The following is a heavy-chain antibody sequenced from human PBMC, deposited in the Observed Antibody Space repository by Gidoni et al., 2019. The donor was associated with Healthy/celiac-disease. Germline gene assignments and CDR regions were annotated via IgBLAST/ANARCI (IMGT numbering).Heavy chain of an antibody. CDR3: ARRGSAATPFGDYYYGMDV. CDR1: GYSFTSSW. Sequence: EVQLLPSGAEVKQPGESLQISCKGSGYSFTSSWIGWVRQMQGKGLDWMGIIYPGESDTRYSPSFQGKVTISADKSISTAYLQWSSLKASDTAMYYCARRGSAATPFGDYYYGMDVWGQGTTVTVSS. V-gene: IGHV5-51*01. CDR2: IYPGESDT. J-gene: IGHJ6*02. D-gene: IGHD2-15*01.